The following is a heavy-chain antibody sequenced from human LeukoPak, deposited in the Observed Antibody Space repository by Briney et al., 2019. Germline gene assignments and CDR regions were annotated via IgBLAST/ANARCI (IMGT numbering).Heavy chain of an antibody. Sequence: ASVKVSCKASGYTFTSYYMHWVRQAPGQGLEWMGITNPSGGSTSYAQKFQGRVTMTRDTSTSTVYMELSSLRSEDTAVYYCARDGYYYDSSGYYLGFDYWGQGTLVTVSS. D-gene: IGHD3-22*01. J-gene: IGHJ4*02. CDR1: GYTFTSYY. V-gene: IGHV1-46*01. CDR2: TNPSGGST. CDR3: ARDGYYYDSSGYYLGFDY.